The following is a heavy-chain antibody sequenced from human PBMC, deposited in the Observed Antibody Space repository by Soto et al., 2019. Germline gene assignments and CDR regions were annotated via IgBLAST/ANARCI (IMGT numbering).Heavy chain of an antibody. V-gene: IGHV1-69*12. Sequence: QVHLVQSGAEVKKPGSSVKVSCKASGGAFTSYSFHWVRQAPGQGLEWMGGIIPMSGTTNYALKFQGRVTMTADVPTNTAYIDLSILRSEDTAIYYCARDNTGLDYWGQGTLVTVSS. CDR1: GGAFTSYS. CDR2: IIPMSGTT. CDR3: ARDNTGLDY. J-gene: IGHJ4*02.